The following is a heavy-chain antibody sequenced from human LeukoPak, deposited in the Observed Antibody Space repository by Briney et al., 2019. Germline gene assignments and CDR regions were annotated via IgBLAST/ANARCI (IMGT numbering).Heavy chain of an antibody. J-gene: IGHJ4*02. Sequence: SETLSLTCTVSGGSISSGGYYWSWIRQHPGKGLEWIGYIYYSGSTYYNPSLKSRVTISVDTSKNQFSLKLSSVTAADTAVYYCARAPPYDSSGYYADYWGQGTLVTVSS. D-gene: IGHD3-22*01. CDR1: GGSISSGGYY. CDR2: IYYSGST. CDR3: ARAPPYDSSGYYADY. V-gene: IGHV4-31*03.